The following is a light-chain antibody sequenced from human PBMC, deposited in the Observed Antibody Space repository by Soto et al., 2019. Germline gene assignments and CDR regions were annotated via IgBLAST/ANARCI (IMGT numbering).Light chain of an antibody. V-gene: IGKV3-11*01. J-gene: IGKJ2*01. CDR1: QSVSSY. Sequence: EIVLTQSPATLSLSPGERATLSCRASQSVSSYLAWYQQKPGQAPRLLIYDASNRATGIPARFSGSGSGIDFTLTISSLEPEDFAVYYCQQRSNWPPYTFGQGTKLEIK. CDR2: DAS. CDR3: QQRSNWPPYT.